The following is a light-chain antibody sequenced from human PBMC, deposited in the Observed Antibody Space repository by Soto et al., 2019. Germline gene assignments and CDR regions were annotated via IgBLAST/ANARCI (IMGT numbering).Light chain of an antibody. CDR3: QQYDSSPRT. CDR2: GAS. Sequence: EIVLTQSPGTLSLSPGERATLSCRASQSFTSTSLAWYQQKPGQAPRLLISGASRRAAGIPDRFSGSGSVTDFTLTISRLESEDIAVYYCQQYDSSPRTVGQGTMVEIK. V-gene: IGKV3-20*01. CDR1: QSFTSTS. J-gene: IGKJ1*01.